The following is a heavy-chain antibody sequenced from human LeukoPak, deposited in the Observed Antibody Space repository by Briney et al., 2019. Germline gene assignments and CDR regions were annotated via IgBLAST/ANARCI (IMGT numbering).Heavy chain of an antibody. CDR1: GFTFSSYA. J-gene: IGHJ4*02. D-gene: IGHD1-14*01. V-gene: IGHV3-23*01. CDR2: ISGSGGST. Sequence: GGSLRLSCAGSGFTFSSYAMSWVRQAPGKGREGFSAISGSGGSTYYADSVKGRFTISRDNSKNTLYLQMNSLRAEDTAVYYCAKVRERRNLLPEFDYWGQGPLVTVSS. CDR3: AKVRERRNLLPEFDY.